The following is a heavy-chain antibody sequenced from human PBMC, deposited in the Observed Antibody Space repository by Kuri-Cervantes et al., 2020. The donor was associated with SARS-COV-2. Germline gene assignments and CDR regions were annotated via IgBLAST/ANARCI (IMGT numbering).Heavy chain of an antibody. CDR3: ARGAHDYYYYGMDV. J-gene: IGHJ6*02. CDR1: GFTFSDYY. Sequence: GESLKISCAASGFTFSDYYMSWIRQAPGKGLEWVSYISSSGSTIYYADSEKGRFTISRDNAKNSLYLQMNSLRAEDTAVYYCARGAHDYYYYGMDVWGQGTTVTVSS. V-gene: IGHV3-11*01. CDR2: ISSSGSTI.